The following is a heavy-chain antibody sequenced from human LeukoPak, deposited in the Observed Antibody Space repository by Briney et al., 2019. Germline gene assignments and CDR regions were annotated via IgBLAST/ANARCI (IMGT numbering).Heavy chain of an antibody. Sequence: SVKVSCKASGYTFTSYGISWVRQAPGQGLEWMGGIIPIFGTANYAQKFQGRVTITADESTSTAYMELSSLRSEDTAVYYCAGSEVITMVRGVIIRDYYYYYMDVWGKGTTVTVSS. J-gene: IGHJ6*03. CDR2: IIPIFGTA. V-gene: IGHV1-69*13. CDR1: GYTFTSYG. CDR3: AGSEVITMVRGVIIRDYYYYYMDV. D-gene: IGHD3-10*01.